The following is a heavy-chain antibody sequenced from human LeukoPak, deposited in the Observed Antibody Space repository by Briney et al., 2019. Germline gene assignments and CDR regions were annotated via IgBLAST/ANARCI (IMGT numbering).Heavy chain of an antibody. J-gene: IGHJ6*03. CDR3: ARGGFYYYYMDV. V-gene: IGHV1-8*03. Sequence: ASVKVSCKASGYTFTSYDINWVRQATGQGLEWMGWTNPNSGNTGYAQKFQGRVTITRNTSISTAYMELGRLRSEDTAVYYCARGGFYYYYMDVGGKGSTVTVS. CDR1: GYTFTSYD. CDR2: TNPNSGNT.